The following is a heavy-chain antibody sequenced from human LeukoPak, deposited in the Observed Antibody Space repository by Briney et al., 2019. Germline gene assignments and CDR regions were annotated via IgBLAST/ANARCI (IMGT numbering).Heavy chain of an antibody. CDR3: ARRNIIAAGYFDY. CDR1: GGPISSGSYY. Sequence: PSETLSLTCTVSGGPISSGSYYWGWIRQPPGKGLEWIGNIYYTGTTYYNPSLKSRVTISVDTSKNHFSLKLSSVTAADTAVYYCARRNIIAAGYFDYWGQGTLVTVSS. D-gene: IGHD6-13*01. V-gene: IGHV4-39*02. J-gene: IGHJ4*02. CDR2: IYYTGTT.